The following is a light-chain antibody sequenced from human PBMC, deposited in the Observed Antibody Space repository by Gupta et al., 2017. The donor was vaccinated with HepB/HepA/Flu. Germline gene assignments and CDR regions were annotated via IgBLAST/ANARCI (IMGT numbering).Light chain of an antibody. J-gene: IGLJ2*01. CDR2: HVT. Sequence: QSALTQPRSVSGSPGQSLTISCTGTNRDVGGYNYVSWYQQHPGTAPILIAYHVTVRPSGVPDRFSGSKSGTTASPTISGLQPQDDAYYYCSSFAGSNTYVFGGGTKVTVL. CDR3: SSFAGSNTYV. V-gene: IGLV2-11*01. CDR1: NRDVGGYNY.